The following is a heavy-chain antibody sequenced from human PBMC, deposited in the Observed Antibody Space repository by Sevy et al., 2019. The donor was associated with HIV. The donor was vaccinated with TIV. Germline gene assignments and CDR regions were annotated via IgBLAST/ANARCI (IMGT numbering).Heavy chain of an antibody. D-gene: IGHD6-19*01. J-gene: IGHJ4*02. Sequence: ASVKVSYEASGGTFTTSGISWVRHVPGQGLEWMGGIIPILGTTNYAQKFQDRVTITADESTSTAYMELSSLRSEDTAVYYCARGGGNGWYYFDYWGQETLVTVSS. CDR2: IIPILGTT. CDR3: ARGGGNGWYYFDY. V-gene: IGHV1-69*13. CDR1: GGTFTTSG.